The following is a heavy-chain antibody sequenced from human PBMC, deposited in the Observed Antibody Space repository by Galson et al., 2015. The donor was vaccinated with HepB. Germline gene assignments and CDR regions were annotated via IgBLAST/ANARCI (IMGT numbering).Heavy chain of an antibody. CDR2: IYPGDSDT. CDR3: ARGLTVNRPEKYTFDI. V-gene: IGHV5-51*01. D-gene: IGHD4-17*01. Sequence: QSGAEVKKPGESLKISCKGSGYSFTSYWIGWVRQMPGKGLEWMGMIYPGDSDTRYSPSFQGQVTISADKSISTAYLQWSSLKASVNVMYYCARGLTVNRPEKYTFDIWGQGTMVTVSS. J-gene: IGHJ3*02. CDR1: GYSFTSYW.